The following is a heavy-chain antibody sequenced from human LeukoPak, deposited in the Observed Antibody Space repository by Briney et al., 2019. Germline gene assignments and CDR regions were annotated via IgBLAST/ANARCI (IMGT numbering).Heavy chain of an antibody. CDR2: ISSDGNNK. V-gene: IGHV3-30-3*01. J-gene: IGHJ4*02. CDR3: ARDDFSAPELFDY. D-gene: IGHD3-3*01. CDR1: GFTFTTYA. Sequence: GGSLRLSCAASGFTFTTYAFHWVRQAPGKGLEWVTLISSDGNNKYYADSVKGRFTGSRDISKNTLYLQMDSLLPEDTAVYYCARDDFSAPELFDYWGQGTLVTVTS.